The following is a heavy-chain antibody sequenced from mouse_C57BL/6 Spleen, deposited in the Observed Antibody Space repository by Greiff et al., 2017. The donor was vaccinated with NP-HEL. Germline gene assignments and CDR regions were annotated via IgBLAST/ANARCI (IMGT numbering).Heavy chain of an antibody. D-gene: IGHD1-1*01. CDR2: IYPGDGAT. Sequence: VQLQQPGPELVKPGASVKFSCKASGYAFSSSWMNWVQQRPGTGLEWIGRIYPGDGATNYNGKFKGKATLTADKSSSTAYMQISSLTSEDSAVYCGARGEAYCGGSFDYGGQGTTLTVSS. V-gene: IGHV1-82*01. CDR3: ARGEAYCGGSFDY. CDR1: GYAFSSSW. J-gene: IGHJ2*01.